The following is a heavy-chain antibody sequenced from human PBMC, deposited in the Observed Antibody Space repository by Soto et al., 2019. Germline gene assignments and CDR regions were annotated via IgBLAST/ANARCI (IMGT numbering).Heavy chain of an antibody. CDR3: ASNYAYAEGYYWYGIDV. CDR1: GFTFSRYW. J-gene: IGHJ6*02. CDR2: ISSYGSET. Sequence: EVQLVESGGGLVLPGGSLRLSCAASGFTFSRYWMHWVRQAPGKGLVWVSRISSYGSETHYADSVKGRFTISRDNAKNTLHLQMKSLRADDTAVYYCASNYAYAEGYYWYGIDVWGQGTTVTVSS. V-gene: IGHV3-74*01. D-gene: IGHD3-16*01.